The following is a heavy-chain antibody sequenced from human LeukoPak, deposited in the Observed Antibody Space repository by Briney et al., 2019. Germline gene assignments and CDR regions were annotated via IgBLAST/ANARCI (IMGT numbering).Heavy chain of an antibody. CDR2: IYPGDSDT. D-gene: IGHD3-10*01. Sequence: GESLKISCKGSGYSFTSYWIGWVRQMPGKGLEWMGIIYPGDSDTTYSPSFQGQVTISADKSISTAYLHWRSLKASDTAMYYCAREITMVRGARFFDYWGQGTLVTVSS. V-gene: IGHV5-51*01. J-gene: IGHJ4*02. CDR3: AREITMVRGARFFDY. CDR1: GYSFTSYW.